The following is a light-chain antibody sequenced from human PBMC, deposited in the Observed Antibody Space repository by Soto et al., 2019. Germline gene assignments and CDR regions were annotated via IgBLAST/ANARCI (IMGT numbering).Light chain of an antibody. CDR3: SSYSGSNTLVL. CDR2: EVS. Sequence: QSALTQPPSASGSPGQSVTISCTGTSSDIGYFNYVSWYQQHPAKAPKLLIYEVSKRPSGVPDRFSASKSGNTASLTVSWRQADDEADYYCSSYSGSNTLVLFGGGTKLTVL. J-gene: IGLJ2*01. CDR1: SSDIGYFNY. V-gene: IGLV2-8*01.